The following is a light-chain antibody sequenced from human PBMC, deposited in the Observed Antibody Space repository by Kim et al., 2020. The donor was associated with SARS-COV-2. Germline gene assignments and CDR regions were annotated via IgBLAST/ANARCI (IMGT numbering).Light chain of an antibody. CDR2: RAS. V-gene: IGKV3-15*01. J-gene: IGKJ2*01. Sequence: SGSPEERATLSCRASQSVSNNVAWYQQKPGQSPRLLIYRASTRATGIPARFSGSGSGTEFTLTISSLQSEDFAVYYCQQYNDWPYTFGQGTKLEI. CDR1: QSVSNN. CDR3: QQYNDWPYT.